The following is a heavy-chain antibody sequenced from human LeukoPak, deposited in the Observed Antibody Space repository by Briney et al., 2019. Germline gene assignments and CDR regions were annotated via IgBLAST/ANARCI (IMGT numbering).Heavy chain of an antibody. J-gene: IGHJ4*02. CDR1: GITFSSYT. V-gene: IGHV3-21*01. CDR3: ARTAPHAVSLGPDY. CDR2: ITSSSSYI. D-gene: IGHD4-11*01. Sequence: GGSLRLSCAASGITFSSYTMNWVRQAPGKGLEWVSSITSSSSYIYYADSVKGRFTISRDNAKNSLYLQMNSLRAEDTAVYYCARTAPHAVSLGPDYWGQGTLVTVSS.